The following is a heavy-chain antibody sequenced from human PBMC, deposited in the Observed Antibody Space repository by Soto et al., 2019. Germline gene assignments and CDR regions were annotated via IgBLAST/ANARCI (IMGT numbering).Heavy chain of an antibody. CDR1: GGSIGGSGYS. CDR2: IYASGTI. CDR3: AREQFFSCSGKYHNFMFDH. D-gene: IGHD3-10*02. J-gene: IGHJ5*02. V-gene: IGHV4-30-2*06. Sequence: PSETLSLTCAVSGGSIGGSGYSWSWIRQSPGGGWDWLGHIYASGTILYNHYLTTTINISLHWSDKPFSLTLNSVTVAEKAVYYCAREQFFSCSGKYHNFMFDHWGQGTQVTVSS.